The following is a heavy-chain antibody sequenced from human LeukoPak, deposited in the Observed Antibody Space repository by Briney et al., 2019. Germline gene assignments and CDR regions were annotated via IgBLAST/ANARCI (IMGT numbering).Heavy chain of an antibody. Sequence: SETLSLTCTVSGGSISSDYWSWIRQPPGKGLEWIGYIYNSGTTNYNPSLKRRATISVDTSRNQFSLKLNSVTDADTAVYYCTRDTGTTGEVKFDPWGQGTLVTVSS. CDR3: TRDTGTTGEVKFDP. V-gene: IGHV4-59*01. CDR2: IYNSGTT. J-gene: IGHJ5*02. D-gene: IGHD4-17*01. CDR1: GGSISSDY.